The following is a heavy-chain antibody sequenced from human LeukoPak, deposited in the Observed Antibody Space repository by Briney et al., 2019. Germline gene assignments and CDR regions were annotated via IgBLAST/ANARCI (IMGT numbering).Heavy chain of an antibody. D-gene: IGHD6-25*01. Sequence: ASVKVSCKSSGYMFTSHGIHWLRQAPGQGLEWMGWISAQNGNTNYMQQFLGRVTMTRDTSASTVYMELRSLKSDDTAVYYCARESIGGYGFDYWGQGTPATVAS. J-gene: IGHJ4*02. CDR3: ARESIGGYGFDY. CDR2: ISAQNGNT. V-gene: IGHV1-18*01. CDR1: GYMFTSHG.